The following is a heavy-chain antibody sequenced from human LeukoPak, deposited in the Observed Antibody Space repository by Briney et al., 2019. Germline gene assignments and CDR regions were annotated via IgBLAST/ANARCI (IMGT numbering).Heavy chain of an antibody. Sequence: PGGSLRLSCAASGFTFSSYEMNWVRQAPGKGLEWISYISASDATMYAASVKGRFTISRDNAKNSLYLQMNSLRAEDTAVYYCARHNGWYDYWGQGTLVTVSS. J-gene: IGHJ4*02. CDR3: ARHNGWYDY. CDR1: GFTFSSYE. CDR2: ISASDAT. D-gene: IGHD6-19*01. V-gene: IGHV3-48*03.